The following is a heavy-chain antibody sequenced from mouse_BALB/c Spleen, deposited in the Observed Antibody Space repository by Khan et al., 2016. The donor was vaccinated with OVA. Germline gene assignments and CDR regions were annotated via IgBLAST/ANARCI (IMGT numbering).Heavy chain of an antibody. Sequence: QVQLKESGPGLVAPSQSLSITCTVSGLSLTNYGISWIRQPPGKGLEWLGVIWGDGSTNYHSALISRLSINKENSKSQASLKLNSLQTTDTATYYCAIIYYGYDWFTYWGQGTLVTVSA. CDR1: GLSLTNYG. CDR3: AIIYYGYDWFTY. CDR2: IWGDGST. J-gene: IGHJ3*01. V-gene: IGHV2-3*01. D-gene: IGHD2-2*01.